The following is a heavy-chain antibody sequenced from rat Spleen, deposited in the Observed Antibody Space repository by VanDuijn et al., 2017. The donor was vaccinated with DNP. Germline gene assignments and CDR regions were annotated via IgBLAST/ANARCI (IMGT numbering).Heavy chain of an antibody. Sequence: QVQLKESGPGLVQPSQTLSLTCTVSGFSVTRYGLSWVRPPPGKGLEWIGTIRSGGGTAYNSLLKSRLSITRDTSKSQVFLKMNSLQTEDTATYYCARVPSTYYVMDAWGQGASVTVSS. V-gene: IGHV2-4*01. J-gene: IGHJ4*01. CDR3: ARVPSTYYVMDA. CDR1: GFSVTRYG. D-gene: IGHD3-8*01. CDR2: IRSGGGT.